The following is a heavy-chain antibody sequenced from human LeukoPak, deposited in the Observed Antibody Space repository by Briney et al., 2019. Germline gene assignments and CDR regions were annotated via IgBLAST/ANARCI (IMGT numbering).Heavy chain of an antibody. CDR1: GFTVSSNY. J-gene: IGHJ4*02. CDR3: ANGPHYNILTGFYKVRSHLDY. CDR2: IRYDGSKK. V-gene: IGHV3-30*02. D-gene: IGHD3-9*01. Sequence: PGGSLRLSCAASGFTVSSNYMSWVRQAPGKGLEWVAFIRYDGSKKYYADSVKGRFTISRDNSKNTLYLQMNSLRAEDTAMYYCANGPHYNILTGFYKVRSHLDYWGQGTLVTVSS.